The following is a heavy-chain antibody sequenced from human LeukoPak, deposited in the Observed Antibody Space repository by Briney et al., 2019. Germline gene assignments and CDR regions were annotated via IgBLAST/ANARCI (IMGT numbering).Heavy chain of an antibody. CDR1: GFTFSSYA. CDR3: ARVSGKSFGQDYDFWSGYYLLGGFYFDY. Sequence: PGGSLRLSCAASGFTFSSYAMSWVRQAPGKGLEWVSAISGSGGSTYYADSVKGRFTISRDNSKNTLYLQMNSLRAEDTAVYYCARVSGKSFGQDYDFWSGYYLLGGFYFDYWGQGTLVTVSS. J-gene: IGHJ4*02. CDR2: ISGSGGST. D-gene: IGHD3-3*01. V-gene: IGHV3-23*01.